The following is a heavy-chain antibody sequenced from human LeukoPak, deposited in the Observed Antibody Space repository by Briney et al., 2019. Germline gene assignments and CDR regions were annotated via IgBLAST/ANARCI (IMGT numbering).Heavy chain of an antibody. Sequence: SETLSLTCTVSGGSISSGGYYWSWIRQPPGKGLEWIGYIYHSGSTYYNPSLKSRLTISVDTSKNQFSLKLTSVTAADTAVFYCARMSSTSFSFDFWGQGALVTVSS. CDR3: ARMSSTSFSFDF. CDR1: GGSISSGGYY. J-gene: IGHJ4*02. CDR2: IYHSGST. D-gene: IGHD2-2*01. V-gene: IGHV4-30-2*01.